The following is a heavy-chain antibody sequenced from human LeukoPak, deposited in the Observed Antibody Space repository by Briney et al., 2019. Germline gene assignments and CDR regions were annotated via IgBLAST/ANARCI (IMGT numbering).Heavy chain of an antibody. V-gene: IGHV3-53*01. CDR3: ARAAYSSTWYSRYFDL. J-gene: IGHJ2*01. Sequence: GGSLRLSCTVSGFTVSSDSMSWVRQAPGKGLEWVSFIYSGGSTHYSDSVKGRFTISRDNSKNTLYLQMNSLRAEDTAVYYCARAAYSSTWYSRYFDLWGRGTLVTVSS. D-gene: IGHD6-13*01. CDR1: GFTVSSDS. CDR2: IYSGGST.